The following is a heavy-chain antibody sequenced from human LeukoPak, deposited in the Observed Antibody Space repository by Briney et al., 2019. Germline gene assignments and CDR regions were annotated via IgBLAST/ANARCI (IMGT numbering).Heavy chain of an antibody. CDR1: GFTFSSYG. J-gene: IGHJ4*02. D-gene: IGHD5-24*01. Sequence: PGGSLRLSCAASGFTFSSYGMHWVRQPPGKGLEWIGEINHSGSTNYNPSLKSRVTISVDTSKNQFSLKLSSVTAADTAVYYCARECPVEMATTPTLDYWGQGTLVTVSS. CDR3: ARECPVEMATTPTLDY. CDR2: INHSGST. V-gene: IGHV4-34*01.